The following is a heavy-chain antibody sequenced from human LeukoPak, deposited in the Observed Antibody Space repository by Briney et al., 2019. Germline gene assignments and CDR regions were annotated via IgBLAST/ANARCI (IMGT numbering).Heavy chain of an antibody. J-gene: IGHJ4*02. D-gene: IGHD2-2*01. V-gene: IGHV4-38-2*02. CDR1: GYSISSGYY. Sequence: PSETLSLTCAVSGYSISSGYYWGWIRQPPGKGLEWIGSIYHSGSTYYNPSLKSRVSMSVDTSKNQFSLKLSSVTAADTAVYYCAGDQAMTAVIDYWGQGTLVIVSS. CDR3: AGDQAMTAVIDY. CDR2: IYHSGST.